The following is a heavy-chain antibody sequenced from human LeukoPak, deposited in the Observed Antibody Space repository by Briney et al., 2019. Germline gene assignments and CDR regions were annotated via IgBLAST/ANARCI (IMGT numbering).Heavy chain of an antibody. Sequence: GASVKVSFKASGYTFTGYYMHWVRQAPGQGLEWMGWINPNSGGTNYAQKFQGRVTMTRDTSISTAYMELSRLRSDDTAVYYCARGSRGYCSSTSCPHDAFDIWGQGTMVTVSS. CDR3: ARGSRGYCSSTSCPHDAFDI. V-gene: IGHV1-2*02. J-gene: IGHJ3*02. D-gene: IGHD2-2*01. CDR2: INPNSGGT. CDR1: GYTFTGYY.